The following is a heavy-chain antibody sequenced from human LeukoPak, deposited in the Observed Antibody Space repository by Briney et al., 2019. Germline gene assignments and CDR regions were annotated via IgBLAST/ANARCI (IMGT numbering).Heavy chain of an antibody. CDR1: GFTFNDSG. Sequence: PGGSLRLSCVASGFTFNDSGMSWVRQAPGKGLEWISGINWNGRSRGYADSVKGRFTISRDNAKNSLYLEMNSLRAEDTALYFCAKGRLSLLWFGELFWGQGTLVTVSS. D-gene: IGHD3-10*01. V-gene: IGHV3-20*04. CDR2: INWNGRSR. J-gene: IGHJ4*02. CDR3: AKGRLSLLWFGELF.